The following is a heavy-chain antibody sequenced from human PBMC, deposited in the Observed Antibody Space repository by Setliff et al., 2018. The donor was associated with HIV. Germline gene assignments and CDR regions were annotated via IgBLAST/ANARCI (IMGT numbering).Heavy chain of an antibody. CDR3: AGGFRDDIVVVSGRPRTWLDP. CDR2: IYYSGNT. Sequence: SETLSLTCTVSGVSINSVLYSWTWIRHLPGKGLEWIGYIYYSGNTYYNPYLKSRLTRSLETSKNQFSLKLSSVTAADTAVYYCAGGFRDDIVVVSGRPRTWLDPWGQGTLVTVSS. CDR1: GVSINSVLYS. V-gene: IGHV4-31*03. J-gene: IGHJ5*02. D-gene: IGHD2-2*01.